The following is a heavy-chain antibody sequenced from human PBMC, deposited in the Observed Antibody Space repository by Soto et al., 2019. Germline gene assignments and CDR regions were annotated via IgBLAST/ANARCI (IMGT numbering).Heavy chain of an antibody. CDR3: AKRKYCPSTTCFDY. J-gene: IGHJ4*02. CDR1: GFTFSKYA. Sequence: PGGALRLSCAASGFTFSKYAMTWARQAPGKGLEWVSAISSNGAGTYYVDSVKGRFTVSRDNSKNTLYLQMHSLRAEDTAVYYCAKRKYCPSTTCFDYWGQGT. CDR2: ISSNGAGT. D-gene: IGHD2-2*01. V-gene: IGHV3-23*01.